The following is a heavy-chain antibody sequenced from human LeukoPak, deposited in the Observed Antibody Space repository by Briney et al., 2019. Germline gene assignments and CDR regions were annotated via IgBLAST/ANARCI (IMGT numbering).Heavy chain of an antibody. CDR3: VRGILSDDTLTGP. J-gene: IGHJ5*02. V-gene: IGHV1-18*01. CDR1: GYTFSSYG. D-gene: IGHD3-9*01. Sequence: GASVKVSCKTSGYTFSSYGINWVRQAPGQGLEWMGWISTCNGDTKYAQKLQGRVTMTTDTSTSTAYMELRSLKSDDTAVYYCVRGILSDDTLTGPWGQGTLVTVSS. CDR2: ISTCNGDT.